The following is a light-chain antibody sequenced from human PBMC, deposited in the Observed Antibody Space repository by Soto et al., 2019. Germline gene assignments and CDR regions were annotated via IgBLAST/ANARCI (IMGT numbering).Light chain of an antibody. CDR1: QSISSW. Sequence: DIQMTQSPSTLSASVGDRVTITCRASQSISSWLAWYQQKPGKAPKLLIYQASSLESGVPSRFSGSGSGTECTLTISSLQPDDFATYYCQQYDSSMGTFGQGTKLEIK. V-gene: IGKV1-5*03. CDR2: QAS. J-gene: IGKJ2*01. CDR3: QQYDSSMGT.